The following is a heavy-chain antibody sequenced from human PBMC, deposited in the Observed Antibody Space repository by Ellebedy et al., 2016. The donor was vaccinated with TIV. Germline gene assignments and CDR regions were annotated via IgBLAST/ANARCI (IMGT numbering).Heavy chain of an antibody. V-gene: IGHV3-21*01. J-gene: IGHJ4*02. CDR1: GFTFNTYS. Sequence: GESLKLSCAASGFTFNTYSMNWVRQAPGKGLEWVSFISSSSRHMYYADSLKGWFTISRDNAKTLLSLQINSRRAEDTAIYYCTRDSSSWDYFYTWGQGTVVTVSS. CDR3: TRDSSSWDYFYT. CDR2: ISSSSRHM. D-gene: IGHD6-13*01.